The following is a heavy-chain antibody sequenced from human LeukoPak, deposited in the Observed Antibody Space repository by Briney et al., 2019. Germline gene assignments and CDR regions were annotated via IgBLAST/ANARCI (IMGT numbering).Heavy chain of an antibody. V-gene: IGHV1-2*02. J-gene: IGHJ4*02. CDR3: ARDRRVLLWFGEQRSPRQ. CDR1: GYTFTSYG. Sequence: GASVKVSCKASGYTFTSYGISWVRQAPGQGREWMGWINPNSGGTNYAQKFQGRVTMTRDTSISTAYMELSRLRSDDTAVYYCARDRRVLLWFGEQRSPRQWGQGTLVAVSS. D-gene: IGHD3-10*01. CDR2: INPNSGGT.